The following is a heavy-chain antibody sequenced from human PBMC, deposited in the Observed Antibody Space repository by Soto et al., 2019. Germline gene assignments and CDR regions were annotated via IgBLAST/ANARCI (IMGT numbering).Heavy chain of an antibody. CDR3: ARDRFWSVYYFDY. V-gene: IGHV3-48*03. Sequence: EVQLVESGGGLVQPGGSLRLSCAASGFTFSSYEMNWVRQAPGKGLEWVSYISSSGSTIYYADSVKGRFTISRDNAKHSLYLQMNSLRAEDTAVYYCARDRFWSVYYFDYWGQGTLVTVSS. CDR1: GFTFSSYE. J-gene: IGHJ4*02. D-gene: IGHD3-3*01. CDR2: ISSSGSTI.